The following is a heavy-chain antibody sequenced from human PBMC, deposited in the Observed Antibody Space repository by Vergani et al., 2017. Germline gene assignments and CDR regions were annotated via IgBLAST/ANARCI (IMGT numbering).Heavy chain of an antibody. D-gene: IGHD4-11*01. J-gene: IGHJ6*03. CDR3: SRDRXDDYSNYGKPGYYYYMDV. Sequence: QVQLVESGGGVVQPGRSLRLSCAASGFTFSSYGMHWVRQAPGKGLEWVAVISSDGSNKYYADSVKGRFTISRDNSKNTLYLQMKSLRAEDTAVYYCSRDRXDDYSNYGKPGYYYYMDVGGKGTTVTFSS. V-gene: IGHV3-30*03. CDR1: GFTFSSYG. CDR2: ISSDGSNK.